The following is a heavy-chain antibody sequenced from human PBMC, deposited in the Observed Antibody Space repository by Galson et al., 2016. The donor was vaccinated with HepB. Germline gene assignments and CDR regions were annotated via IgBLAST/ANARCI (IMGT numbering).Heavy chain of an antibody. D-gene: IGHD3-10*01. V-gene: IGHV3-33*06. J-gene: IGHJ6*02. CDR2: LWYDGSHK. CDR3: AKRAYYGSGRNGGGMDV. Sequence: SLRLSCAASLFTFSSYGMHWVRQAPGKGLEWVAMLWYDGSHKFYADSVQGRFTISRDNSNNRLYLQMNSLRAEDTAVYYCAKRAYYGSGRNGGGMDVWGQGTTVTVSS. CDR1: LFTFSSYG.